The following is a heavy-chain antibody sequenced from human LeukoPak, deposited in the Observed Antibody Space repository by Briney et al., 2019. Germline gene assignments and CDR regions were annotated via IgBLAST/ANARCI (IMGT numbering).Heavy chain of an antibody. V-gene: IGHV3-30*18. CDR3: AKVRVAGTSYYYYYGMDV. CDR2: ISYDGSNK. CDR1: GFTFSSYG. J-gene: IGHJ6*02. Sequence: GGSLRLSCAASGFTFSSYGMHWVRQAPGKGLEWVAVISYDGSNKYYADSVKGRFTISRDNSKNTLYLQMNSLRAEDTAVYYCAKVRVAGTSYYYYYGMDVWGQGTTVTVSS. D-gene: IGHD6-19*01.